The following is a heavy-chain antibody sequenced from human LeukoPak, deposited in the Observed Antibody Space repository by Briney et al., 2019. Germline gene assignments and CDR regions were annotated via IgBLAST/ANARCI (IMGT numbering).Heavy chain of an antibody. CDR2: IYYTGST. D-gene: IGHD1-26*01. CDR3: ARVPVNIWENWFDP. J-gene: IGHJ5*02. Sequence: PSETLSLTCTVSGGSISSSSYSWGWIRQPPGKGLEWIGNIYYTGSTYYNPSLKSRVTISVETSKNQFSLKLSSVTAADTAVYYCARVPVNIWENWFDPWGQGTLVTVSS. V-gene: IGHV4-39*07. CDR1: GGSISSSSYS.